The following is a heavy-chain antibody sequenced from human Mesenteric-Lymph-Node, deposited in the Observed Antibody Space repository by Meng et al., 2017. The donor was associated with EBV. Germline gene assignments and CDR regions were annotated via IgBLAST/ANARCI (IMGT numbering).Heavy chain of an antibody. CDR2: INHSGST. CDR1: GGSFSGYY. J-gene: IGHJ4*02. Sequence: GQATQWGAGLLKPSETLSLSCAVYGGSFSGYYWSWIRQPPGKGLEWIGEINHSGSTNYNPSLKSRVTISVDTSKNQFSLKLSSVTAADTAVYYCARRGKVGAGYWGQGTLVTVSS. V-gene: IGHV4-34*01. D-gene: IGHD1-26*01. CDR3: ARRGKVGAGY.